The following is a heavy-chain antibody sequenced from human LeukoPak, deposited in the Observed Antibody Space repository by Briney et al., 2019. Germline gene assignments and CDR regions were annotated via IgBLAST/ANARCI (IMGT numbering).Heavy chain of an antibody. CDR2: ISAYNGNT. V-gene: IGHV1-18*01. CDR1: GYTFTSYG. J-gene: IGHJ4*02. CDR3: AREPSGSYYPQSENFDY. Sequence: ASVKVSCTASGYTFTSYGISWVRQAPGQGLEWMGWISAYNGNTNYAQKLQGRVTMTTDTSTSTAYMELRSLRSDDTAVYYCAREPSGSYYPQSENFDYWGQGTLVTVSS. D-gene: IGHD1-26*01.